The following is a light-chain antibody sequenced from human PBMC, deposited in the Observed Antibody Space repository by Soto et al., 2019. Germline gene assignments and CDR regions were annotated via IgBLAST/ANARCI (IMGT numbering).Light chain of an antibody. Sequence: QSALTQPASVSGSPGQSITISCTGTSSDVGCYVSWYQQHPGKAPKLMIYDVSNRPSGVSNRFSGSKSGNTASLTISGLQAEDEADYYCSSYTSSSTLVFGTGTKLTVL. CDR2: DVS. V-gene: IGLV2-14*01. CDR1: SSDVGCY. CDR3: SSYTSSSTLV. J-gene: IGLJ1*01.